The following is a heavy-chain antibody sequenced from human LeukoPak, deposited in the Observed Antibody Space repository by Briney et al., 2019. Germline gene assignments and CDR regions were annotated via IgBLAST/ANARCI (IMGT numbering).Heavy chain of an antibody. Sequence: ASVKVSCKPSGGTFSSFAISWVRQAPGQGLEWMGGIIPLFGTATYSQMFQGRVTITTDESTSTAYMDLSSLKSEDTAVYYCARLTTSYYYFDYWGQGTLVTVSS. V-gene: IGHV1-69*05. CDR2: IIPLFGTA. D-gene: IGHD1-1*01. CDR1: GGTFSSFA. CDR3: ARLTTSYYYFDY. J-gene: IGHJ4*02.